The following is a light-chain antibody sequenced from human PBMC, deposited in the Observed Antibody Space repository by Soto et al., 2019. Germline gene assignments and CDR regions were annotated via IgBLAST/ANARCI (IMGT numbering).Light chain of an antibody. CDR1: QSVSSIY. Sequence: EIVLTQSPGTLSLSPGERATLSCRASQSVSSIYLTWYQQKPGQAPRLLIYGASSRATGIPDRFSGSGSGTDFTLTISRLEPEDFAVYYCQQYGSSFATFGQGTQVE. J-gene: IGKJ1*01. CDR2: GAS. CDR3: QQYGSSFAT. V-gene: IGKV3-20*01.